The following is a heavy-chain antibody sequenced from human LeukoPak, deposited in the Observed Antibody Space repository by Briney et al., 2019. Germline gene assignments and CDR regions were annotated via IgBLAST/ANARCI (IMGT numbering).Heavy chain of an antibody. CDR1: GYTFTGYY. V-gene: IGHV1-2*02. J-gene: IGHJ4*02. CDR3: ARGPTDMDFDY. Sequence: GASVKVSCKASGYTFTGYYMHWVRQAPGQGLEWMGWINPNNGGTNYAQKFQGRVTLTRDTSTNTVFMELSSLRSDDTAVFYCARGPTDMDFDYWGQGSLVTVSS. CDR2: INPNNGGT.